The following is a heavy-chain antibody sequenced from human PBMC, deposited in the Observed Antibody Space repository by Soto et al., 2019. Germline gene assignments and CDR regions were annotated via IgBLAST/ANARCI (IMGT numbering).Heavy chain of an antibody. V-gene: IGHV4-61*01. CDR3: ARGRIAGACFFDD. Sequence: QAQLQESGPGLVKPSETLALTCTVSSCSVSGSVSSGSYYWTWIRQPPGKGLEGIGYIYYNGSTDYNPSLKSRGTISADTSKNQFSLKLSSVTAADASVYYCARGRIAGACFFDDWGQGTLVSVSS. D-gene: IGHD1-26*01. CDR2: IYYNGST. J-gene: IGHJ4*02. CDR1: SCSVSGSVSSGSYY.